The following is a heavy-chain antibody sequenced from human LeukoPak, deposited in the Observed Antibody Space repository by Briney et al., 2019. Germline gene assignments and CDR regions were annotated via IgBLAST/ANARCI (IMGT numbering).Heavy chain of an antibody. CDR3: ARGYCSGGSCYSGEFWFDP. J-gene: IGHJ5*02. CDR2: INPNSGGT. Sequence: ASVKVSCKASGHTFTGYYMHWVRQAPGQGLEWMGWINPNSGGTNYAQKFQGRVTMTRDTSISTAYMELSRLRSDDTAVYYCARGYCSGGSCYSGEFWFDPWGQGTLVTVSS. V-gene: IGHV1-2*02. CDR1: GHTFTGYY. D-gene: IGHD2-15*01.